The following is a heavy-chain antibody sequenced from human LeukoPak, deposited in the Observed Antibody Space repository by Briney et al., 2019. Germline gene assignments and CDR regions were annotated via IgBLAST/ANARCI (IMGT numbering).Heavy chain of an antibody. CDR2: IYYSGST. CDR1: GGSISYYY. Sequence: PSETLSLTCTVSGGSISYYYWSWIRQPPGKGLEWIGYIYYSGSTNYNPSLKSRVTISVDTSKNQFSLKLSSVTAADTAVYYCARGPDERSSGLAFDYWGQGTLVTVSS. J-gene: IGHJ4*02. CDR3: ARGPDERSSGLAFDY. D-gene: IGHD6-19*01. V-gene: IGHV4-59*12.